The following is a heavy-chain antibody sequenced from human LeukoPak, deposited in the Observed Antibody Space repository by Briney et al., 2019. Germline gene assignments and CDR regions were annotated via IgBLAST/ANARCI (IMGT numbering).Heavy chain of an antibody. Sequence: GGSLRLSCAASGFTFSSYEMNWVRQAPWKGLEWVSYISNSGSSKYYADSVKGRFTISRDNAKNSLYLEMNSLRAEDTALYYCARFYPICSSSSCYTPWGQGTLVTVSS. V-gene: IGHV3-48*03. CDR3: ARFYPICSSSSCYTP. D-gene: IGHD2-2*01. CDR1: GFTFSSYE. J-gene: IGHJ5*02. CDR2: ISNSGSSK.